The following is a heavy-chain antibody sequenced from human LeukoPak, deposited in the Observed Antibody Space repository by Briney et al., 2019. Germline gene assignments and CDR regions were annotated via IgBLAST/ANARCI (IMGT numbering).Heavy chain of an antibody. CDR3: AGPPDSSGLNPENYYYYYYMDV. V-gene: IGHV1-2*02. Sequence: ASVKVSCKASGYTFTSYYMHWVRQAPGQGLEWMGWINPNSGGTNYAQKFQGRVTMTRDTSISTAYMELSRLRSDDTAVYYCAGPPDSSGLNPENYYYYYYMDVWGKGTTVTVSS. J-gene: IGHJ6*03. CDR1: GYTFTSYY. D-gene: IGHD3-22*01. CDR2: INPNSGGT.